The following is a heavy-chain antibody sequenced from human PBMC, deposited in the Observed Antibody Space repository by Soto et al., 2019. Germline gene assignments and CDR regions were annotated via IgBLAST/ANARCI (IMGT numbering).Heavy chain of an antibody. Sequence: SETLPLTCSLSGGAINGDYWSWIRQPPGKGLEWIGFVSYSGSTDYHPSLKSRVTISIDTSKNQFSLKMISVTAADTAVHYCATHGSDSGWFFFDPWGQGALGTVSS. CDR2: VSYSGST. J-gene: IGHJ5*02. CDR1: GGAINGDY. CDR3: ATHGSDSGWFFFDP. D-gene: IGHD6-19*01. V-gene: IGHV4-59*08.